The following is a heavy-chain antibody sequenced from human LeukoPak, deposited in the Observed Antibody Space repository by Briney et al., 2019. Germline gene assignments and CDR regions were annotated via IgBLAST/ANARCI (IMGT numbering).Heavy chain of an antibody. CDR2: IIPIFGTA. J-gene: IGHJ4*02. D-gene: IGHD6-6*01. CDR3: ASGREYSSSFHFIY. Sequence: SVKVSCKASGGTFSSYAISWVRQAPGQGLEWMGGIIPIFGTANYAQKFQSRVTITADESTSTAYMELSSLRSEDTAVYYCASGREYSSSFHFIYWGQGTLVTVSS. V-gene: IGHV1-69*13. CDR1: GGTFSSYA.